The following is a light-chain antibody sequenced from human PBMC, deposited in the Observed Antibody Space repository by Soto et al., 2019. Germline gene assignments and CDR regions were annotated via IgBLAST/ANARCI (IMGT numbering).Light chain of an antibody. CDR2: DAS. CDR3: QQRDNRT. V-gene: IGKV3-11*01. Sequence: EIVLTQSPATLSLSPGERATLSCRASQSFSNYLAWYQQKPGQAPRLLIYDASNRATGIPARFSGSGSGTDFTLTISSLETEDFAVYYCQQRDNRTFGQGTKVEMK. J-gene: IGKJ1*01. CDR1: QSFSNY.